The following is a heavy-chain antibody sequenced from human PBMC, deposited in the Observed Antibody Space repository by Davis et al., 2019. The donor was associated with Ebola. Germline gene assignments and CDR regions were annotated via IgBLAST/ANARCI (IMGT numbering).Heavy chain of an antibody. CDR2: INHSGST. D-gene: IGHD1-14*01. Sequence: SQTLSLTCAVYGGSFNGYYWSWIRQPPGKGLEWIGEINHSGSTNYNPSLKSRVTISVDTSKNQFSLKLSSVTAADTAVYYCARGRTAGYYYYGMDVWGQGTTVTVSS. CDR1: GGSFNGYY. J-gene: IGHJ6*02. CDR3: ARGRTAGYYYYGMDV. V-gene: IGHV4-34*01.